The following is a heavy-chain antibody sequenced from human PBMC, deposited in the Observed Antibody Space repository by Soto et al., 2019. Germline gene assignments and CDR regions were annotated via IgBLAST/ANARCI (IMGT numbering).Heavy chain of an antibody. J-gene: IGHJ4*02. CDR2: IYWDEDK. Sequence: QITLKESGPTLVKPTQTLTLTCTFSGFSLSTHTVGVAWIRQPPGKALEWLALIYWDEDKRYSPSLKRRLTITQDPSKNQVVLTMTNMDPVDTATYYWAHMVTFDYRGSNFEFWGQGILVTVSS. CDR3: AHMVTFDYRGSNFEF. V-gene: IGHV2-5*02. CDR1: GFSLSTHTVG. D-gene: IGHD2-21*02.